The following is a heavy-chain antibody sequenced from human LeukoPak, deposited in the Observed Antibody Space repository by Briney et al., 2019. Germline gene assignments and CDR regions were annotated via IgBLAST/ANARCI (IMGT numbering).Heavy chain of an antibody. J-gene: IGHJ6*04. Sequence: GASVKVSCKVSGYTLTELSMHWVRQAPGKGLEWMGGFDPEDGETIYAQKFQGRVTMTEDTSTDTAYMELSSLRSGDTAVYYCATDHNSIVVVPAAMSLDVWGKGTTVTVSS. CDR3: ATDHNSIVVVPAAMSLDV. D-gene: IGHD2-2*01. CDR2: FDPEDGET. V-gene: IGHV1-24*01. CDR1: GYTLTELS.